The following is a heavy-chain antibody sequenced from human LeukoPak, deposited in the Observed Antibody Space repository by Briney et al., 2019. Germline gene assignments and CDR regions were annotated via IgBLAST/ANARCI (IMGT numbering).Heavy chain of an antibody. CDR2: FDPEDGET. Sequence: ASVKVSCKASGYTFTGYYMHWVRQAPGKGLEWMGGFDPEDGETIYAQKFQGRVTMTEDTSTDTAYMELSSLRSEDTAVYYCATFSSTTAKLRGDYYYGMDVWGQGTTVTVSS. CDR1: GYTFTGYY. D-gene: IGHD1-26*01. V-gene: IGHV1-24*01. J-gene: IGHJ6*02. CDR3: ATFSSTTAKLRGDYYYGMDV.